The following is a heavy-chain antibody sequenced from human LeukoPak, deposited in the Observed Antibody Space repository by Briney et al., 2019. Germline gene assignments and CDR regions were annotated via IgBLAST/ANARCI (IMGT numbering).Heavy chain of an antibody. D-gene: IGHD6-19*01. V-gene: IGHV3-23*01. CDR3: AKGYSSGWRTYFDY. CDR2: IISTGGST. Sequence: QPGGSLRLSCAASGFTFSSCAMSWVRQAPAKGLEWVSGIISTGGSTYYADSVKGRFTISRDNSKSTLSLQMDSLRAEDTAVYYCAKGYSSGWRTYFDYWGQGTLVTVSS. J-gene: IGHJ4*02. CDR1: GFTFSSCA.